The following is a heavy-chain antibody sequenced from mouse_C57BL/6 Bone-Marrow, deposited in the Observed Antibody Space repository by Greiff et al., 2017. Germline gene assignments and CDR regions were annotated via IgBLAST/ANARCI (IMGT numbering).Heavy chain of an antibody. D-gene: IGHD3-3*01. CDR2: ISSGGSYT. J-gene: IGHJ2*01. Sequence: EVKLMESGGDLVKPGGSLKLSCAASGFTFSSYGMSWVRQTPDKRLEWVATISSGGSYTYYPESVQGRFTISRDNAKNTLYLQMSSLKSENTARYYCARPGRGFYYWGQGTTLTVSS. CDR3: ARPGRGFYY. V-gene: IGHV5-6*01. CDR1: GFTFSSYG.